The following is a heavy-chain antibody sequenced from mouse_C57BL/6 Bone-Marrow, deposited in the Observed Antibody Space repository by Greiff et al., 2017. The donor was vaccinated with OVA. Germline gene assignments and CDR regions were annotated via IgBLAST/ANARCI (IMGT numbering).Heavy chain of an antibody. D-gene: IGHD1-1*01. J-gene: IGHJ2*01. CDR1: GFTFSSYA. Sequence: EVKVEESGEGLVKPGGSLKLSCAASGFTFSSYAMSWVRQTPEKRLEWVAYISSGGDYIYYADTVKGRFTISRDNARNTLYLQMSSLKSEDTAMYYCTRDLTTVSSDYWGQGTTLTVSS. CDR3: TRDLTTVSSDY. CDR2: ISSGGDYI. V-gene: IGHV5-9-1*02.